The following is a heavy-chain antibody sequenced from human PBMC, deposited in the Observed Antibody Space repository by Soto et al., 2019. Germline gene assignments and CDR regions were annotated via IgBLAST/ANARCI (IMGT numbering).Heavy chain of an antibody. V-gene: IGHV6-1*01. CDR3: ARVNPQARYCSSPSCYTGYTGTQPNWFAP. Sequence: SQTLSLTCAVSRDSVSSNSAAWNWIRQSPSRGLEWLGRTYYRSKWYNDYAVSVKSRITINPDTSKNQFSLQLNSVTPEDTAVYYWARVNPQARYCSSPSCYTGYTGTQPNWFAPWGQGTMVTVSS. J-gene: IGHJ5*02. D-gene: IGHD2-2*01. CDR2: TYYRSKWYN. CDR1: RDSVSSNSAA.